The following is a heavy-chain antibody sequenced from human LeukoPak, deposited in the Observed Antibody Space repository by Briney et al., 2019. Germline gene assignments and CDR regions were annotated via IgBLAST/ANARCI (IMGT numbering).Heavy chain of an antibody. Sequence: PSETLSLTCTVSGGSVSSGSYYWSWIRQPPGKGLEWIGYVYYHGGTNYNPSLKSRVTISVDTSKNQFSLKLTSVTAADTAVYYCARRVGTRDWYFDLWGRGTLVTVSS. CDR3: ARRVGTRDWYFDL. J-gene: IGHJ2*01. CDR1: GGSVSSGSYY. V-gene: IGHV4-61*01. D-gene: IGHD1-14*01. CDR2: VYYHGGT.